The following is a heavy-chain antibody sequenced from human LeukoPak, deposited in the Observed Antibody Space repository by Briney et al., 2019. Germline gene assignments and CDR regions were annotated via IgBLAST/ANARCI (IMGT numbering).Heavy chain of an antibody. D-gene: IGHD6-13*01. CDR1: GGSIRRGDYY. CDR2: IYYSGST. V-gene: IGHV4-31*02. Sequence: PSQTLSLTCIVSGGSIRRGDYYWSWIRQYPGKGLEWIGYIYYSGSTYYNPSLKSRVTISVDTSKNQFSLKLSSVTAADTAVYYCARDLPGAAGYYYGMDVWGQGTTVTVSS. CDR3: ARDLPGAAGYYYGMDV. J-gene: IGHJ6*02.